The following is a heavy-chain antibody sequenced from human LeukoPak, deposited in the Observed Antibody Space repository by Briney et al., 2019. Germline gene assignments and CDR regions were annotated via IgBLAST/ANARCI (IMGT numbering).Heavy chain of an antibody. CDR1: GFTFSIYW. D-gene: IGHD3-16*01. CDR3: ARDIYGYFDL. J-gene: IGHJ2*01. Sequence: PGGSLRLSCAASGFTFSIYWMHWVRQAPGKGPVWVSRINSDGSNTNYADSVKGRFTISRDNAKNTVSLQMNSLRAEDTAVYYCARDIYGYFDLWGRGTLVTVSS. CDR2: INSDGSNT. V-gene: IGHV3-74*01.